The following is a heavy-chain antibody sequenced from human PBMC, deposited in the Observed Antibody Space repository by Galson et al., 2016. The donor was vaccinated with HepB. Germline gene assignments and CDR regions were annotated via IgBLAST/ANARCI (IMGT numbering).Heavy chain of an antibody. V-gene: IGHV4-28*01. CDR2: IDYTGST. CDR1: GVSINSNNW. Sequence: SETLSLTCAVSGVSINSNNWWGWIRQAPGKGLEWIGYIDYTGSTYYNPSVKSRVTMSVDTSKNQVSLKLRSVTAADTAVYYCARHGRTAAVEFDYWGQGTLVTVSS. D-gene: IGHD6-13*01. J-gene: IGHJ4*02. CDR3: ARHGRTAAVEFDY.